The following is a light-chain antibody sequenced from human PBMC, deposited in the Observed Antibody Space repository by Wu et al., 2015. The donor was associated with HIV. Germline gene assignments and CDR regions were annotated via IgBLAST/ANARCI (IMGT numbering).Light chain of an antibody. CDR2: DAS. CDR1: RSVNYA. V-gene: IGKV3-11*01. CDR3: QQHANWPLT. Sequence: ETVLTQSPATLSFSPGETATLSCRASRSVNYALAWYQQISGQAPRLLIYDASNRAPGIPDRFSGSGSGTDFILTINSPEPEDSAIYYCQQHANWPLTFGQGTRLEIK. J-gene: IGKJ5*01.